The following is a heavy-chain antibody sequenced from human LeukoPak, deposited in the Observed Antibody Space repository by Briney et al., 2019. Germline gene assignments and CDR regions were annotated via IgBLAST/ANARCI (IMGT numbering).Heavy chain of an antibody. CDR2: LNPNSGGT. Sequence: ASVKVSCKASVYTFTGYYMHWARQAPGQGLEWMGWLNPNSGGTNYAQKFQGWVTMTRDTSISTAYMELSRLRSDDTAVYYCARGPAIVVVAATLGSHLYYWGQGTLVTVSS. CDR1: VYTFTGYY. CDR3: ARGPAIVVVAATLGSHLYY. V-gene: IGHV1-2*04. D-gene: IGHD2-15*01. J-gene: IGHJ4*02.